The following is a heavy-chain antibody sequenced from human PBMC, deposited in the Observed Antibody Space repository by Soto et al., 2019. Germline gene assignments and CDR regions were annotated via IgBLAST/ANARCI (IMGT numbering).Heavy chain of an antibody. CDR2: ISGSGGST. CDR1: GFTFSSYA. D-gene: IGHD3-22*01. V-gene: IGHV3-23*01. CDR3: AKDLPTIVVVITYAFDI. J-gene: IGHJ3*02. Sequence: EVQLLESGGGLVQPGGSLRLSCAASGFTFSSYAMSWVRQAPGKGLEWVSAISGSGGSTYYADSVKGRFTISRDNSXNXXYLQMNSLRAEDTAVYYCAKDLPTIVVVITYAFDIWGQGTMVTVSS.